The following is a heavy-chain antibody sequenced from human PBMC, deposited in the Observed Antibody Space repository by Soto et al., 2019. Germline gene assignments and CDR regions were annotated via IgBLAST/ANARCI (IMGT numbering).Heavy chain of an antibody. D-gene: IGHD5-12*01. V-gene: IGHV1-69*04. CDR1: GGTFSSYT. J-gene: IGHJ6*03. CDR2: IIPILGIA. CDR3: ARDFGGSEVLYMDV. Sequence: ASVKXSCKASGGTFSSYTISWVRQAPGQGLEWMGRIIPILGIANYAQKFQGRVTITADKSTSTAYMELSSLRSEDTAVYYCARDFGGSEVLYMDVWGKGTTVTVSS.